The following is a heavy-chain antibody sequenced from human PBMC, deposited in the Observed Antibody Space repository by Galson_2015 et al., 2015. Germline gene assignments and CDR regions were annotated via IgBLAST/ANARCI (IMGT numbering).Heavy chain of an antibody. CDR1: GYSFTSYW. CDR3: ARHPPNYYDSSGYPTTDPYYYYGMDV. CDR2: IYPGDSDT. Sequence: QSGAEVKKPGESLKISCKGSGYSFTSYWIGWVRQMPGKGLEWMGIIYPGDSDTRYSPSFQGQVTISADKSISTAYLQWSSLKASDTVMYYCARHPPNYYDSSGYPTTDPYYYYGMDVWGQGTTVTVSS. D-gene: IGHD3-22*01. J-gene: IGHJ6*02. V-gene: IGHV5-51*01.